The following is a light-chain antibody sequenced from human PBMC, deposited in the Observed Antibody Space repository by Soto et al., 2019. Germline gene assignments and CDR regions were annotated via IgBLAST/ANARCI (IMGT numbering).Light chain of an antibody. CDR3: QQYENLPT. J-gene: IGKJ5*01. CDR1: QNINNY. Sequence: EIQMTQSPSSLSASVGGRVTITCQASQNINNYLNWYQQKPGRAPKLLIYDASNLEAGVPSRFRGSGSGTDFTFTISRLQPEDIATYYCQQYENLPTFGQGTLLEIK. V-gene: IGKV1-33*01. CDR2: DAS.